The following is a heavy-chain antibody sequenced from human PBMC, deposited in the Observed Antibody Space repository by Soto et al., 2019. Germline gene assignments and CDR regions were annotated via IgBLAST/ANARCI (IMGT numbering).Heavy chain of an antibody. CDR1: GGSISSGGYS. CDR3: ARASTASTYSGWFDP. CDR2: IYHSGST. D-gene: IGHD1-26*01. Sequence: QLQLQESGSGLVKPSQTLSLTCAVSGGSISSGGYSWSWIRQPPGKGLEWIGYIYHSGSTYYNPSRKSRVTISVDRSKNQFSLKLSSVTAADTAVYYCARASTASTYSGWFDPWGQGTLVTVSS. V-gene: IGHV4-30-2*01. J-gene: IGHJ5*02.